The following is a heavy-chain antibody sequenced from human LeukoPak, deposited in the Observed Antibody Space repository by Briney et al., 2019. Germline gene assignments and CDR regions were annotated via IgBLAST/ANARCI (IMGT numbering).Heavy chain of an antibody. V-gene: IGHV3-30*18. CDR1: GFTFSSYG. CDR2: ISYDGSNK. Sequence: GGSLRLSCAASGFTFSSYGMHWVRQAPGKGLEWVAVISYDGSNKYYADSVKGRFTISRDNSKNTLYLQMNSLRPEDTAVYYCAKDPGYGDYPNGLDYWGQGTLVTVSS. D-gene: IGHD4-17*01. CDR3: AKDPGYGDYPNGLDY. J-gene: IGHJ4*02.